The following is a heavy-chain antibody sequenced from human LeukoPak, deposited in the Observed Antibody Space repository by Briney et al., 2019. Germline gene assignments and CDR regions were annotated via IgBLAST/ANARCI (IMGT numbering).Heavy chain of an antibody. Sequence: PGGSRRLSWATSGFSFSSYAMSWVRQAPGKWLEWVSVISGSVDNTYYGDSMKGRFTISRDTSKNTLYLQMNSLRAEDTAIYYCAKHSHSWYIGYFEYWGQGTLVTVSS. V-gene: IGHV3-23*01. D-gene: IGHD1-1*01. CDR3: AKHSHSWYIGYFEY. CDR2: ISGSVDNT. J-gene: IGHJ4*02. CDR1: GFSFSSYA.